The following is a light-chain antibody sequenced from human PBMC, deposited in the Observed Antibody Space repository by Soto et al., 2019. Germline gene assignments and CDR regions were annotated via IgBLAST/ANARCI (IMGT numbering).Light chain of an antibody. Sequence: QSALTQRASVSGSPGQSITISCTGTSSDVGSYNLVSWYQQHPGKAPKLMIYEGSKRPSGVSNRFSGSKSGNTASLTISGLQAEDEADYYCCSYAGSSTVFGGGTKLTVL. J-gene: IGLJ2*01. CDR3: CSYAGSSTV. V-gene: IGLV2-23*01. CDR1: SSDVGSYNL. CDR2: EGS.